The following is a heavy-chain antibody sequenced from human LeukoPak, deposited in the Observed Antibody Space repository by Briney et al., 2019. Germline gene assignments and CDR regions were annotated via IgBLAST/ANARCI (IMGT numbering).Heavy chain of an antibody. CDR1: GGSFSGYY. J-gene: IGHJ4*02. D-gene: IGHD6-6*01. CDR3: ARGRAGLRIAARPFDY. V-gene: IGHV4-34*01. CDR2: INHSGST. Sequence: ETLSLTCAVYGGSFSGYYWSWIRQPPGKGLEWIGEINHSGSTNYNPSLKSRVTISVDTSKNQFSLKLSSVTAADTAVYYCARGRAGLRIAARPFDYWGQGTLVTVSS.